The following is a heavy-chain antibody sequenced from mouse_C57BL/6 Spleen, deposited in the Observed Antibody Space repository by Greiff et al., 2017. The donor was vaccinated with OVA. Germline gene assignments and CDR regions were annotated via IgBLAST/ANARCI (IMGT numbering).Heavy chain of an antibody. J-gene: IGHJ2*01. CDR1: GYTFTSYW. V-gene: IGHV1-69*01. Sequence: QVQLQQPGAELVMPGASVKLSCKASGYTFTSYWMHWVKQRPGQGLEWIGEIDPSDSYTNYNQKFKGKSTLTVDKSSSTAYMQLSSLTSEDSAVYYCARLETGTYFDYWGQGTTLTVSS. CDR3: ARLETGTYFDY. CDR2: IDPSDSYT. D-gene: IGHD4-1*01.